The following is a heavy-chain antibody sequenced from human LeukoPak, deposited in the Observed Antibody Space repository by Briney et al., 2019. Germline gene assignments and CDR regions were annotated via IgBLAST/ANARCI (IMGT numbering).Heavy chain of an antibody. CDR2: ISYDGSDK. J-gene: IGHJ3*02. Sequence: GGSLRLSCAASGFSFTNYVIHWVRQTPAKGLEWVAVISYDGSDKHYADSVRGRFTISRDNAKNSLYLQMNSLRAEDTAVYYCARDPRGNDAFDIWGQGTMVTVSS. CDR3: ARDPRGNDAFDI. V-gene: IGHV3-30*03. CDR1: GFSFTNYV. D-gene: IGHD3-10*01.